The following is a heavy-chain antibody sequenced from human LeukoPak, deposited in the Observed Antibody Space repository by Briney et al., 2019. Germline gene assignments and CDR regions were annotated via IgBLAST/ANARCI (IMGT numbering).Heavy chain of an antibody. D-gene: IGHD4-23*01. Sequence: GGSLRLSCAASGFTFSSYGMHWVRQAPGKGLEWVAVIWYDGSNKYYADSVKGRFTISRDNSKNTLYLQMNSLRAEDTAVYYCARSVWDYGSNSVPDYWGQGTLVTVSS. CDR2: IWYDGSNK. V-gene: IGHV3-33*01. CDR3: ARSVWDYGSNSVPDY. J-gene: IGHJ4*02. CDR1: GFTFSSYG.